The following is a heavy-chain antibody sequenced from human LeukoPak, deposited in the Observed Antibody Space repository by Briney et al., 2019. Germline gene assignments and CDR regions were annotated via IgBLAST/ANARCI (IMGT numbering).Heavy chain of an antibody. J-gene: IGHJ4*02. V-gene: IGHV3-48*03. CDR1: GFTFSSYE. CDR3: ARGADGYSYGF. D-gene: IGHD5-18*01. CDR2: ISSSGSTI. Sequence: GGSLRLSCAASGFTFSSYEMNWVRRAPGKGLEWVSYISSSGSTIYYADSVKGRFTISRDNAKNSLYLQMNSLRAEDTAVYYCARGADGYSYGFWGQGTLVTVSS.